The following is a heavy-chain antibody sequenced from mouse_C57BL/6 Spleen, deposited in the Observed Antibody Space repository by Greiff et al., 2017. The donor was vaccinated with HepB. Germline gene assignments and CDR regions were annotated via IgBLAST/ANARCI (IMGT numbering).Heavy chain of an antibody. CDR3: AYDGYYVGFAY. Sequence: VHVKQSGPELVKPGASVKISCKASGYSFTGYYMNWVKQSPEKSLEWIGEINPSTGGTTYNQKFKAKATLTVDKSSSTAYMQLKSLTSEDSAVYYCAYDGYYVGFAYWGQGTLVTVSA. CDR2: INPSTGGT. J-gene: IGHJ3*01. D-gene: IGHD2-3*01. CDR1: GYSFTGYY. V-gene: IGHV1-42*01.